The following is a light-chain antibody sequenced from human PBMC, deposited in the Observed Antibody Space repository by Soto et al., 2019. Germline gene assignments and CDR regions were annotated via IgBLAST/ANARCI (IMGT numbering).Light chain of an antibody. CDR1: QSISSW. Sequence: DIPMTQSPSTLSASVGDRVTITCRASQSISSWLAWYQQKPGKAPNLLIYKASSLESGVPSRLSGSGSGTEFALTITSLQPDDLATYYCQQYNSYPYTFGQGTKLEIK. J-gene: IGKJ2*01. V-gene: IGKV1-5*03. CDR3: QQYNSYPYT. CDR2: KAS.